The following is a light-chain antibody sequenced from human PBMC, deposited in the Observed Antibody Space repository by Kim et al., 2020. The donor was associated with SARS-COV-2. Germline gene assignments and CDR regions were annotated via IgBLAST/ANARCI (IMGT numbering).Light chain of an antibody. Sequence: ASVSGSPGQSITISGTWASSEVVSWYQHHPGEAPKLIIFGVNKRPSQISNRFSGSKSGNTASLTIAGLQAEYEANYYCCSYEGTVVFGGGTQLTVL. J-gene: IGLJ2*01. V-gene: IGLV2-23*02. CDR1: SSEVV. CDR2: GVN. CDR3: CSYEGTVV.